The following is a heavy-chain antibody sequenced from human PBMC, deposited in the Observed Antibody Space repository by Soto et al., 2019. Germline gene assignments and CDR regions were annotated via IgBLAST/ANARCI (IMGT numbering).Heavy chain of an antibody. CDR2: ISGSGGST. J-gene: IGHJ6*02. CDR1: GFTFSSYA. Sequence: EVQLLESGGGLVQPGGSLRLSCAASGFTFSSYAMSWVRQAPGKGLEWVSAISGSGGSTYYADSVKGRFTISRDNSKNTLYRQMNSLRAADTAVYYCAKNVWGITIFGGMDVWGQGTTVTVSS. CDR3: AKNVWGITIFGGMDV. V-gene: IGHV3-23*01. D-gene: IGHD3-3*01.